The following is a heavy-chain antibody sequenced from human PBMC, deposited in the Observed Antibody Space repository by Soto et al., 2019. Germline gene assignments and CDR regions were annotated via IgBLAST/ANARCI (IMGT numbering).Heavy chain of an antibody. CDR1: GFSLRTSGVG. V-gene: IGHV2-5*01. J-gene: IGHJ5*02. D-gene: IGHD6-19*01. CDR2: IYWNDDK. Sequence: SGPTLVNPTQTLTLTCIFSGFSLRTSGVGVGWIRQPPGKALEWLGFIYWNDDKRYSPSLKSRLTITKDTSKNQVVLTMTNVDPVDTATYYCAKSGSSGWYGWFDPWGQGTLVTVSS. CDR3: AKSGSSGWYGWFDP.